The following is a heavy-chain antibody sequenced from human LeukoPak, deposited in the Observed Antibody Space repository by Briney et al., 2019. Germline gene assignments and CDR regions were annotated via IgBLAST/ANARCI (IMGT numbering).Heavy chain of an antibody. CDR2: INSDGSST. V-gene: IGHV3-74*01. CDR3: VREDSVNSPDAFDI. Sequence: PGGSLRLSCAASAYTFSTYWMHWVRQAPGKGLVWVSRINSDGSSTRYADSVKGRFTISRDNTKNTLYLQMNSLRAEDTAVYYCVREDSVNSPDAFDIWGQGTMVTVSS. J-gene: IGHJ3*02. D-gene: IGHD5/OR15-5a*01. CDR1: AYTFSTYW.